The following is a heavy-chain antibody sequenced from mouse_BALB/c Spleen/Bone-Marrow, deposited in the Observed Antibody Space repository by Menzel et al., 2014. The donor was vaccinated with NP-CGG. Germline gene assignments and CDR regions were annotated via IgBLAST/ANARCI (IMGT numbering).Heavy chain of an antibody. Sequence: VQLQQPGAELVKPGASVKLSCTASGFNIKDTYMHWVKQRPEQGLEWIGRIDPANGNTKYDPKFQGKATITADTSSNTAYLKLSSLTSEDTAVYYCARNSYGSRGYYFDYWGQGTTLTVSS. CDR3: ARNSYGSRGYYFDY. CDR1: GFNIKDTY. D-gene: IGHD1-1*01. J-gene: IGHJ2*01. V-gene: IGHV14-3*02. CDR2: IDPANGNT.